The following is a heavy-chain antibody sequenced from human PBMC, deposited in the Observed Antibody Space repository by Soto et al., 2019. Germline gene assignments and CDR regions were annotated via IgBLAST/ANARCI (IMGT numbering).Heavy chain of an antibody. CDR2: ISAYNGNT. Sequence: ASVKVSCTASGYTFTSYGIRWVRHAPGQGLEWMGWISAYNGNTNYAQKLQGRVTMTTDTSTSTAYMELRSLRSDDTAVYYCARDIRYMGRGYSYGYGDYWGQGTLVTVSS. J-gene: IGHJ4*02. CDR3: ARDIRYMGRGYSYGYGDY. D-gene: IGHD5-18*01. CDR1: GYTFTSYG. V-gene: IGHV1-18*01.